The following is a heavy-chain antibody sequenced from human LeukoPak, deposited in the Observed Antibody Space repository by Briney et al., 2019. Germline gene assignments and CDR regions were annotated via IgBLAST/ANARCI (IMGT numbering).Heavy chain of an antibody. CDR1: GFTFSSHS. V-gene: IGHV3-48*02. Sequence: GGSLRLSCAASGFTFSSHSMNWVRQAPGKGLEWVSYISSSSSTIYYADSMKGRFTISRDNAKNSLYLQMNSLRDEDTAVYYCARSVSIAAAGSFDYWGQGTLVTVSS. J-gene: IGHJ4*02. CDR3: ARSVSIAAAGSFDY. D-gene: IGHD6-13*01. CDR2: ISSSSSTI.